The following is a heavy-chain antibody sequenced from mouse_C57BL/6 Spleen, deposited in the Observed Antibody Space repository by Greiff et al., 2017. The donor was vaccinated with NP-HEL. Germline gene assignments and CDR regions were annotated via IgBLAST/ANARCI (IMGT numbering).Heavy chain of an antibody. CDR2: ISSGGSYT. Sequence: EVQRVESGGDLVKPGGSLKLSCAASGFTFSSYGMSWVRQTPDKRLEWVATISSGGSYTYYPDSVKGRFTISRDNAKNTLYLQMSSLKSEDTAMYYCARPLSGYLDYWGQGTTLTVSS. CDR1: GFTFSSYG. J-gene: IGHJ2*01. CDR3: ARPLSGYLDY. D-gene: IGHD3-2*02. V-gene: IGHV5-6*01.